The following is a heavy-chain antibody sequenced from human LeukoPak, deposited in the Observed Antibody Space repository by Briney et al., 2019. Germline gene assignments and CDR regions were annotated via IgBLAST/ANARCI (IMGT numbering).Heavy chain of an antibody. J-gene: IGHJ4*02. CDR3: ARHGSQQLVWTL. D-gene: IGHD6-13*01. CDR1: GDSIISIEW. CDR2: IYHRGNT. V-gene: IGHV4-4*02. Sequence: SETLSLTCGVFGDSIISIEWWSWVRQPPGKGLEWIGEIYHRGNTNYNPSLKSRVTLSVDKSKDQFSLKLNSVTAADTAVYYCARHGSQQLVWTLWGQGTLVTVSS.